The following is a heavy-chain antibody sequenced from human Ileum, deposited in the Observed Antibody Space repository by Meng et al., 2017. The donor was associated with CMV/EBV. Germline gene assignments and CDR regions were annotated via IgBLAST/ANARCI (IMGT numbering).Heavy chain of an antibody. CDR2: IKQDGSEK. CDR1: GFTFSSYW. V-gene: IGHV3-7*01. Sequence: GGSLRPSCAASGFTFSSYWMSWVRQAPGKGLEWVANIKQDGSEKYYVDSVKGRFTISRDNAKNSLYLQMNSLRAEDTAVYYCARVVGLTYYYYYGMDVWGQGTTVTVSS. CDR3: ARVVGLTYYYYYGMDV. D-gene: IGHD4/OR15-4a*01. J-gene: IGHJ6*02.